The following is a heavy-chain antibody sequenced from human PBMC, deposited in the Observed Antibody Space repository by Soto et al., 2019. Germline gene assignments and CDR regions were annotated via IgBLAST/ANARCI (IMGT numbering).Heavy chain of an antibody. D-gene: IGHD1-1*01. CDR1: GGSISSYY. V-gene: IGHV4-59*06. CDR2: IYYSGST. Sequence: SETLSLTCTVFGGSISSYYWSWIRQPPGKGLEWIGYIYYSGSTYYNPSLKSRVTISVDTSKNQFSLKLSSVTAADTAVYYCARRQGLRFDPWGQGTLVTVSS. J-gene: IGHJ5*02. CDR3: ARRQGLRFDP.